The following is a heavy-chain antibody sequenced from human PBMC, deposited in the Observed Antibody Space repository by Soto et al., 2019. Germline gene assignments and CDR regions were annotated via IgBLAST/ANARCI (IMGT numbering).Heavy chain of an antibody. Sequence: GGSLRLSCAASGFTFSSYGMHWVRQAPGKGLEWVAVIWYDGSNKYYADSVKGRFTISRDNSKNTLYLQMDSLKTEDTAVYYCGRQASDFYNGSPRYYLDVWGKGTTVTVSS. CDR3: GRQASDFYNGSPRYYLDV. D-gene: IGHD3-10*01. CDR1: GFTFSSYG. CDR2: IWYDGSNK. V-gene: IGHV3-33*01. J-gene: IGHJ6*03.